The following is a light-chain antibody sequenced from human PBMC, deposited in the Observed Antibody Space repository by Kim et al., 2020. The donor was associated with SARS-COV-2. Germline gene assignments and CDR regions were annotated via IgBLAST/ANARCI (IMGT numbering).Light chain of an antibody. CDR1: SSDIGANNF. CDR2: DVS. CDR3: FSYTGSSTLV. Sequence: GQSTTISCTGTSSDIGANNFVSWYQQHPGKAPKLIIYDVSDRHSGVSDRFSGSKSGNTASLTISGLQAEDEADYYCFSYTGSSTLVFGGGTQLTVL. V-gene: IGLV2-14*03. J-gene: IGLJ2*01.